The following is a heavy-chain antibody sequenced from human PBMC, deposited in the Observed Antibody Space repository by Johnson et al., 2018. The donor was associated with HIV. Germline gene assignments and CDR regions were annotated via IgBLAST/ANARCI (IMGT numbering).Heavy chain of an antibody. V-gene: IGHV3-66*01. CDR2: IYSGGST. D-gene: IGHD2-21*01. CDR3: AVVALPMYWYDAFDI. CDR1: GFTFSDYY. J-gene: IGHJ3*02. Sequence: VLLVESGGGLVKPGGSLRLSCAASGFTFSDYYMSWVRQAPGKGLAWVSVIYSGGSTYYADSVKGRFTISRDNSKNTLYLQMNSLRAEDTAVYYCAVVALPMYWYDAFDIWGQGTMVTVSS.